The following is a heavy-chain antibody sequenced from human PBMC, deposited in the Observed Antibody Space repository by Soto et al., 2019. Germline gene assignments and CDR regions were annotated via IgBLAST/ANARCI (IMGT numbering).Heavy chain of an antibody. CDR1: GFTFSTYS. CDR3: ARESPELDY. Sequence: EVQLVESGGALVQPGGSLRLSCAASGFTFSTYSMNWVRQAPGKGLEWLSYISAGGSTIYYGDSVKGRFTISRDNAKNSLYLQMNNLRAXDTAVYHCARESPELDYWGQGTLVTVSS. V-gene: IGHV3-48*01. J-gene: IGHJ4*02. CDR2: ISAGGSTI.